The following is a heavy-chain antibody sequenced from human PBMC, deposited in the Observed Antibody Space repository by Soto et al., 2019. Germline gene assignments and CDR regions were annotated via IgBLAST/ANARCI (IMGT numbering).Heavy chain of an antibody. CDR2: ISGSDGST. V-gene: IGHV3-23*01. CDR1: GLTFSSYA. D-gene: IGHD6-13*01. J-gene: IGHJ4*02. Sequence: GGSLRLSRAASGLTFSSYAMNWVRQAPGKGLEWVSVISGSDGSTYYADSVKGRFTISRDNSKNTLNLQMNSLRAEDTAVYYCARRSSSWYFDYWGQGTLVTVSS. CDR3: ARRSSSWYFDY.